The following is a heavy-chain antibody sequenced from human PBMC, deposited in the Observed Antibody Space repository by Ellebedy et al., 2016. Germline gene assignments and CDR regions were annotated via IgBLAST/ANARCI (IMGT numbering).Heavy chain of an antibody. Sequence: SETLSLTXAVYGASFSDYYWTWIRQPPGKGLEWIAEINHSGNTNYNPSLKSRVTISVDTSKNQFSLKLSSVTAADTAVYYCATLTIPGGSDSWGQGILVTVSS. V-gene: IGHV4-34*01. CDR2: INHSGNT. D-gene: IGHD3-3*01. CDR1: GASFSDYY. CDR3: ATLTIPGGSDS. J-gene: IGHJ4*02.